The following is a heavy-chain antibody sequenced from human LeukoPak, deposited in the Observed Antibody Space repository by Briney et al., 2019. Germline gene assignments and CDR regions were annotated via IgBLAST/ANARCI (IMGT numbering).Heavy chain of an antibody. CDR2: IYTSGST. D-gene: IGHD3-22*01. V-gene: IGHV4-4*07. CDR3: ANSRQHYYDSSGYYSPFDY. CDR1: GGSISSYY. J-gene: IGHJ4*02. Sequence: SETLSLTCTVSGGSISSYYWSWIRQPAGKGLEWIGRIYTSGSTNYNPSLKSRVTMSVDTSKNQFSLKLSSVTAADTAVYYCANSRQHYYDSSGYYSPFDYWGQGTLVTVSS.